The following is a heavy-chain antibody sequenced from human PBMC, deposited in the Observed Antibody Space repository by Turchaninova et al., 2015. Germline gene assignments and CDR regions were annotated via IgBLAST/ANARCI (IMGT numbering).Heavy chain of an antibody. J-gene: IGHJ4*02. Sequence: QVQLVQSGAEVKKPGASVKVSCKASGYSFTGYYMHWVRPAPGQGLEWMGRIDPKSGGTIYAQQFQGRVNMTRDTSINTAYMDLSRLRSDDTAFYYCARDSQVAGDSWGQGTLVTVSS. CDR1: GYSFTGYY. CDR3: ARDSQVAGDS. CDR2: IDPKSGGT. V-gene: IGHV1-2*06. D-gene: IGHD6-19*01.